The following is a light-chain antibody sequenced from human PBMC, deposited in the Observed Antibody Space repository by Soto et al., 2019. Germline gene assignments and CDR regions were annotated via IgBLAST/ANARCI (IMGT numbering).Light chain of an antibody. CDR2: DVS. CDR1: SSDVGGYNY. Sequence: QSVLTQPASVSGSPGQSITISCTGTSSDVGGYNYVSWYQQHPGKAPKLMIYDVSNRPSGVSNRFSGSKSCNTASLTISGLQAEDEADYYCSSYTSSSFYVFGTGTKVTVL. V-gene: IGLV2-14*01. J-gene: IGLJ1*01. CDR3: SSYTSSSFYV.